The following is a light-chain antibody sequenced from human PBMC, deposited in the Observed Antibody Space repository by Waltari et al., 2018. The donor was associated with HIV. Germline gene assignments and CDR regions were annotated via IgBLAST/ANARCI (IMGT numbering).Light chain of an antibody. J-gene: IGLJ2*01. CDR2: EEN. V-gene: IGLV6-57*04. CDR1: SGSIDSTY. CDR3: QSYDASTVV. Sequence: NFMLTQPHSVSESPGKTVTIYCTRSSGSIDSTYVQWNQQRPGSAPTSVIYEENNRPSGVPDRFSGSIYGSSDSASLTIAVLKAEAEADYYCQSYDASTVVFGGGTKLTVL.